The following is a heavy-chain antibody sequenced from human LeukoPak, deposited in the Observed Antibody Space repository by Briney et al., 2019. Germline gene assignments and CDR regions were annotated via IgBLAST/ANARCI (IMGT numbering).Heavy chain of an antibody. V-gene: IGHV3-49*04. J-gene: IGHJ4*02. D-gene: IGHD6-19*01. Sequence: GGSLRLSCTASGFTFGDYAMSWVRQAPGKGLEWVGFIRSKAYGGTTEYAASVKGRFTISRDDSKSIAYLQMNSLKTEDTAVYYCTRHLPYSSGWSTFDYWGQGTLVTVSS. CDR3: TRHLPYSSGWSTFDY. CDR1: GFTFGDYA. CDR2: IRSKAYGGTT.